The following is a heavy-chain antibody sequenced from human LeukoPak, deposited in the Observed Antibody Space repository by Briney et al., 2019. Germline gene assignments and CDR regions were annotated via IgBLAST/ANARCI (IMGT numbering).Heavy chain of an antibody. CDR2: TYYRSKWYN. J-gene: IGHJ6*02. CDR1: GDSVSSNSAA. Sequence: SQTLSLTCAISGDSVSSNSAAWNWIRQSPSRGLEWLGRTYYRSKWYNDYAVSVKSRITINPDTSKNQFSLQLNSVTPEDTAVYYCAREVGATIEGRHYYGMDVWGQGTTVTVSS. V-gene: IGHV6-1*01. CDR3: AREVGATIEGRHYYGMDV. D-gene: IGHD1-26*01.